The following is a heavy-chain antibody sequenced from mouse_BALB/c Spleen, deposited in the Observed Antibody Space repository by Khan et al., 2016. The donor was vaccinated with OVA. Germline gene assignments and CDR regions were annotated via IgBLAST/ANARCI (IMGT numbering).Heavy chain of an antibody. Sequence: QIQLVQSGPELKKPGETVRISCKASGYTFTTAGIQWVQKMPGKGLKWIGWINTHSGVPKYAEDFKGRFAFSLEISVNTAYLQITNLKNEDTATYFCARGVGADYRNDGGAMEYWGQGTSVTVSS. J-gene: IGHJ4*01. CDR3: ARGVGADYRNDGGAMEY. D-gene: IGHD2-12*01. V-gene: IGHV9-4*02. CDR1: GYTFTTAG. CDR2: INTHSGVP.